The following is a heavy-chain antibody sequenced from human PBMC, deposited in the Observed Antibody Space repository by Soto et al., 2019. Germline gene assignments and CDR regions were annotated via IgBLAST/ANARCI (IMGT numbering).Heavy chain of an antibody. CDR1: GFTFSNYG. J-gene: IGHJ4*02. Sequence: EVQLLESGGGLVQPGGSLRLSCAASGFTFSNYGMNWIRLAPGEGLERVSTVSPAGSTFYADSVRGRFTISRDNAKRTVDLQMNGLRVGDTAIYYCVRSWAYWGRGTVVTVSS. D-gene: IGHD6-13*01. V-gene: IGHV3-23*01. CDR2: VSPAGST. CDR3: VRSWAY.